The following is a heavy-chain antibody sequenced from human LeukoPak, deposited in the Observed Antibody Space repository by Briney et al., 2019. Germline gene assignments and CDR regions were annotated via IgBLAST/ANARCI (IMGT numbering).Heavy chain of an antibody. D-gene: IGHD3-22*01. CDR3: ARENDSSGYLGWGYFDY. CDR1: GGSISSGDYY. Sequence: SETLSLTCTVSGGSISSGDYYWSWIRQPPGKGLEWIGYIYYSGSTYYNPSLKSRVTISVDTSKNQFSLKLSSVTAADTAVNYCARENDSSGYLGWGYFDYWGQGTLVTVSS. V-gene: IGHV4-30-4*01. CDR2: IYYSGST. J-gene: IGHJ4*02.